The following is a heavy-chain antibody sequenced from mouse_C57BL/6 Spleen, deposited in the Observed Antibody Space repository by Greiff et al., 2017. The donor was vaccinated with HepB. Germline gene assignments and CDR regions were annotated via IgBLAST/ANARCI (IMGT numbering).Heavy chain of an antibody. Sequence: VQLQQSGAELVKPGASVKLSCKASGYTFTSYWMHWVKQRPGQGLEWIGMIHPNSGSTNYNEKFKSKATLTVDKSSSTAYMQLSSLTSEDSAVYYCAREEDYSYAMDYWGQGTSVTVSS. V-gene: IGHV1-64*01. CDR1: GYTFTSYW. J-gene: IGHJ4*01. CDR3: AREEDYSYAMDY. CDR2: IHPNSGST. D-gene: IGHD1-1*01.